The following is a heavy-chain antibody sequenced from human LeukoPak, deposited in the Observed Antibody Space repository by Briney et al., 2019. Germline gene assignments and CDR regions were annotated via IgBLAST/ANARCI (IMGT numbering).Heavy chain of an antibody. CDR1: GFTFSTYS. CDR2: IDDGTSTV. CDR3: VARGGWARFDY. V-gene: IGHV3-48*04. D-gene: IGHD6-19*01. J-gene: IGHJ4*02. Sequence: GGSLRLSCAASGFTFSTYSMNWIRQAPGKGLEWVAYIDDGTSTVYYTDSVKGRFTISRDDATNSLYLEMNSLGAEDTAVYYCVARGGWARFDYWGQGTLVTVSS.